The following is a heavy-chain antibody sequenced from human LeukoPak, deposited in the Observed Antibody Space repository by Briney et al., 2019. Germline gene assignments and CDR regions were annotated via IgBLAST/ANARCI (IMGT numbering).Heavy chain of an antibody. CDR1: GDSFTGYY. CDR3: TRGRLTDYFFDY. Sequence: SETLSLTCAVYGDSFTGYYFTWVRQPPGKGLEWIAEIHHAGATTYNPSLKSRVTISLDASKNQISLRLRSVTAADTAVYFCTRGRLTDYFFDYWGQGTPVTVSS. J-gene: IGHJ4*02. D-gene: IGHD3-9*01. V-gene: IGHV4-34*01. CDR2: IHHAGAT.